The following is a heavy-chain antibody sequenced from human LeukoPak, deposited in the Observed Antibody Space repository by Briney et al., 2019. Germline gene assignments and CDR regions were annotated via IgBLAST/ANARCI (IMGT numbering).Heavy chain of an antibody. V-gene: IGHV3-7*02. CDR1: GFTLSSYW. Sequence: PGGSLRLSCAASGFTLSSYWMSWVRQAPGKGLEWVANIKQDGSEKYYVDSVKGRFTISRDNAKNSLYLQMNSLRAEDTAVYYCARGNVNMVATIEDYWGQGTLVTVSS. J-gene: IGHJ4*02. D-gene: IGHD5-12*01. CDR2: IKQDGSEK. CDR3: ARGNVNMVATIEDY.